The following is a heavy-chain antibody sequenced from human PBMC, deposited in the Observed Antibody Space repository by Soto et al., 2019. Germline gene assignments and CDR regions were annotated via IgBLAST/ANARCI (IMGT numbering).Heavy chain of an antibody. CDR1: GGSISSSNW. Sequence: SETLSLTCAVSGGSISSSNWWSWVRQPQVNGLEWIGEIYHSGSTNYNPSLKSRVTISVDKSKNQFSLKLSSVTAADTAVYYCARDPDSSGYYSGEYWGQGTLVTVSS. V-gene: IGHV4-4*02. CDR3: ARDPDSSGYYSGEY. CDR2: IYHSGST. J-gene: IGHJ4*02. D-gene: IGHD3-22*01.